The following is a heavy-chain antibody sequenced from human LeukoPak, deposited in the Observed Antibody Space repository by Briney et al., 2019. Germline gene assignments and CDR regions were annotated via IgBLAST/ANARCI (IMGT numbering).Heavy chain of an antibody. D-gene: IGHD6-19*01. V-gene: IGHV1-8*01. CDR3: ARGLSSGDY. J-gene: IGHJ4*02. Sequence: ASVKASCKASGYTFTGYDINWVRQATGQGLEWMGWMNPNSGNTGYAQKFQGRVTMARNTSISTAYMELSSLRSEDTAAYYCARGLSSGDYWGQGTLVTVSS. CDR1: GYTFTGYD. CDR2: MNPNSGNT.